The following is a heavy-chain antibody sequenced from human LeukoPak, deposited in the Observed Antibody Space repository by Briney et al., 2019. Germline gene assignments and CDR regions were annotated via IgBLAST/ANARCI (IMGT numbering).Heavy chain of an antibody. CDR1: GFTFSSYS. CDR2: ISSSSSTI. V-gene: IGHV3-48*01. Sequence: GGSLRLSCAASGFTFSSYSMNWVRQAPGKGLEWVSYISSSSSTIYYADSVKGRFTISRDNAKNSLYLQMNSLRAEDTAVYYCARVDYGEDDASDIWGQGTMVTVSS. D-gene: IGHD4-17*01. CDR3: ARVDYGEDDASDI. J-gene: IGHJ3*02.